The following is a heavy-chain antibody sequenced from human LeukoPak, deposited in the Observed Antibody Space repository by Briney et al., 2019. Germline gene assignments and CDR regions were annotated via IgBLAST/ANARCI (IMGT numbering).Heavy chain of an antibody. CDR3: ANFGCNSTRCLDY. D-gene: IGHD2-2*01. J-gene: IGHJ4*02. V-gene: IGHV3-30*18. CDR1: GFTFSSYG. CDR2: ISYDGSNK. Sequence: GRSLRLSCAASGFTFSSYGMHWVRQAPGKGLEWVAVISYDGSNKYYADSVKGRFTISRDNSKNTLYLQMNSLRAEDTAVYYCANFGCNSTRCLDYWGQGTLVTVSS.